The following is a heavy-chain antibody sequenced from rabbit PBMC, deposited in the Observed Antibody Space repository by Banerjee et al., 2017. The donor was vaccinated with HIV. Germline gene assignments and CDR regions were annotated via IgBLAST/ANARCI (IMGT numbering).Heavy chain of an antibody. V-gene: IGHV1S45*01. CDR3: ARDPHDGYVGADL. CDR2: IYAGSSGTT. Sequence: QEQLEESGGDLVKPEGSLTLTCTASGFSFSGYYYMCWVRQAPGKGLEWIACIYAGSSGTTYYASWAKGRFTISLDNAQNTVFLQMTSLTAADTATYFCARDPHDGYVGADLWGPGTLVTVS. D-gene: IGHD6-1*01. CDR1: GFSFSGYYY. J-gene: IGHJ4*01.